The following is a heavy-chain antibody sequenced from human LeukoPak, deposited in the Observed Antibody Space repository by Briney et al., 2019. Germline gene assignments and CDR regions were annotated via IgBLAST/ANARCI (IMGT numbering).Heavy chain of an antibody. CDR1: GFTFTTYS. CDR2: ISSSGDFI. Sequence: GGSLRLSCVASGFTFTTYSMNWVRLAPGKGLEWVSSISSSGDFIHYAGSVKGRFTISRDNAKNSLYLQMNSLRAEDTAIYYCAGRDCTNGLCQFDYWGQGTLSPSPQ. CDR3: AGRDCTNGLCQFDY. D-gene: IGHD2-8*01. J-gene: IGHJ4*02. V-gene: IGHV3-21*01.